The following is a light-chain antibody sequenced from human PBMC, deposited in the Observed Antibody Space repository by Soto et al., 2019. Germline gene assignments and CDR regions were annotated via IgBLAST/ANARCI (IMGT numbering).Light chain of an antibody. CDR3: HLSFSLAKT. J-gene: IGKJ3*01. CDR1: QDINKY. Sequence: DIQLTQSPPSLSASIGDRVTITCRASQDINKYLAWYQQKPGKVPNLLIYDASTLQSGVPSRFSGSGSETDFSLIISSLHPEDVATYSCHLSFSLAKTFGQGTKVDVK. V-gene: IGKV1-27*01. CDR2: DAS.